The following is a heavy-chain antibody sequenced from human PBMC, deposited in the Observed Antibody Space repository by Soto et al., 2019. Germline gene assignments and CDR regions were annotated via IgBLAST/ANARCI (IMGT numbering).Heavy chain of an antibody. D-gene: IGHD3-10*01. CDR3: LCGSGSYYNRWYYYYGMDV. J-gene: IGHJ6*02. CDR2: IYYSGST. CDR1: CGSISSSSYY. Sequence: SETLSLTCTVSCGSISSSSYYWGWIRQPPGKGLEWIGSIYYSGSTYYNPSLKSRVTISVDTSKNQFSLKLSSVTAADTAVYYCLCGSGSYYNRWYYYYGMDVWGQGTTVTVSS. V-gene: IGHV4-39*01.